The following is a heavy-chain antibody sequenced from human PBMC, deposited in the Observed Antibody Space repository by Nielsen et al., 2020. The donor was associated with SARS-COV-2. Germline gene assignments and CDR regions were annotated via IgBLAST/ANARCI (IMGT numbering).Heavy chain of an antibody. D-gene: IGHD6-13*01. CDR2: ISAYNGNT. CDR1: GYTFTSYV. J-gene: IGHJ3*02. CDR3: AAVHSSSWYRADAFDI. V-gene: IGHV1-18*01. Sequence: ASVKVSCKASGYTFTSYVISWVRQAPGQGLEWMGWISAYNGNTNYAQKLQGRVTMTTDTSTSTAYMELRSLRSDDTAVYYCAAVHSSSWYRADAFDIWGQGTMVTVSS.